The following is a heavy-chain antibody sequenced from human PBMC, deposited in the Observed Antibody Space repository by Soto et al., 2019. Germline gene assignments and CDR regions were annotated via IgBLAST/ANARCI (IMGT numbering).Heavy chain of an antibody. CDR1: GFTFSSYG. J-gene: IGHJ5*02. CDR2: IWYDGSNK. CDR3: ARDPYCSGGSCYRNWFDP. V-gene: IGHV3-33*01. D-gene: IGHD2-15*01. Sequence: PGGSLRLSCAASGFTFSSYGMHWVRQAPGKGLEWVAVIWYDGSNKYYADSVKGRFTISRDNSKNTLYLQMNSLRAEDTAVYYCARDPYCSGGSCYRNWFDPWGQGTLVTVSS.